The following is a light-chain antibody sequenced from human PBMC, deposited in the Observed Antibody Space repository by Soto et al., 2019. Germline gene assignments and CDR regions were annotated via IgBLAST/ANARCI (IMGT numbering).Light chain of an antibody. V-gene: IGLV1-47*02. CDR3: ATWQANLDGWV. J-gene: IGLJ3*02. Sequence: QSVLTQPPSASGTPGQSVTISCSGSMSNIGPNFVYWYQQLPGMAPKLLIYSTNHRSSGVPDRFSGSKSGTSASLAISGLRSEDEADYYCATWQANLDGWVFGGGTKLTVL. CDR2: STN. CDR1: MSNIGPNF.